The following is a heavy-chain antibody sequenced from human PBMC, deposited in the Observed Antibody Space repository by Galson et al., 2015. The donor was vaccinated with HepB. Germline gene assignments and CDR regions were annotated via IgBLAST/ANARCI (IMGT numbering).Heavy chain of an antibody. CDR3: ARDYIVVARRPRMVLDV. Sequence: SLRLSCAASGFTFSSYAMHWVRQAPGKGLEWVALISYDGRNKYYADSVKGRFTISRDNSKNTLYLQMNSLRAEDTTVYYCARDYIVVARRPRMVLDVWGKGTTVTVSS. V-gene: IGHV3-30*04. CDR2: ISYDGRNK. J-gene: IGHJ6*04. D-gene: IGHD2-2*01. CDR1: GFTFSSYA.